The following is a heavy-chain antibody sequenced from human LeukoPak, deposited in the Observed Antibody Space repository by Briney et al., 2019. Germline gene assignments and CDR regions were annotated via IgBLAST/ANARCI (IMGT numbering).Heavy chain of an antibody. Sequence: HPGGSLRLSCAASGFTFSSYAMHWVRQAPGKGLEWVAVISYDGSNKYYADSVKGRFTISRDNSKNTLYLQMNSLRAEDTAVYYCARDRTAAGPYYGMDVWGKGTTVSVSS. J-gene: IGHJ6*04. D-gene: IGHD6-25*01. V-gene: IGHV3-30*04. CDR1: GFTFSSYA. CDR3: ARDRTAAGPYYGMDV. CDR2: ISYDGSNK.